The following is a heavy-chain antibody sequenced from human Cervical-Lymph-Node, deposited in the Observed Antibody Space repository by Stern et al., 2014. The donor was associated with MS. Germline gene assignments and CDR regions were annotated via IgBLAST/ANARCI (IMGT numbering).Heavy chain of an antibody. D-gene: IGHD6-6*01. J-gene: IGHJ4*02. CDR2: FFPGDSDS. CDR1: GYDFTTYW. CDR3: ARQGSRLTNDY. Sequence: EVQLVESGAEVKKPGESLRISCKGSGYDFTTYWIAWVRQMPGRGLAWMGMFFPGDSDSRYSPSFQGQVRFSVDKSINTAYLQLSSLKASDTAMYYCARQGSRLTNDYWGQGTLVSVSS. V-gene: IGHV5-51*01.